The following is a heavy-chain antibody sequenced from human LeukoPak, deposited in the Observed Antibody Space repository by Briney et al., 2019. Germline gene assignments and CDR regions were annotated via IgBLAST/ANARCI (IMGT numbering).Heavy chain of an antibody. CDR3: ASRGYSYGPNNWFDP. CDR2: IFYSGST. CDR1: GGSISTSNYY. J-gene: IGHJ5*02. D-gene: IGHD5-18*01. Sequence: TSETLSLTCTVSGGSISTSNYYWGWIRQPPGKGLEWIGNIFYSGSTYYGPSLKSRLTISLDTSRNQFSLKLSSVTAADTAVYYCASRGYSYGPNNWFDPWGQGTLVTVSS. V-gene: IGHV4-39*07.